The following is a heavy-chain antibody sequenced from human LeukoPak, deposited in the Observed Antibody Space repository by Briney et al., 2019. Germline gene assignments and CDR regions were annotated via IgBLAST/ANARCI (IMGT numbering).Heavy chain of an antibody. CDR2: ISSSSSYI. J-gene: IGHJ3*02. D-gene: IGHD1-26*01. CDR3: ASRYSGSFPTLSDDAFDI. V-gene: IGHV3-21*01. CDR1: GFTFSSYS. Sequence: GGSLRLSCAASGFTFSSYSMNWVRQAPGKGLEWVSSISSSSSYIYYADSVKGRFTISRDNSKNTLYLQMNSLRAEDTAVYYCASRYSGSFPTLSDDAFDIWGQGTMVTVSS.